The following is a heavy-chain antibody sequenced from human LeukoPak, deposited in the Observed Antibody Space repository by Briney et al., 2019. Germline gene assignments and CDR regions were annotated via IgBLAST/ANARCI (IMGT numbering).Heavy chain of an antibody. D-gene: IGHD4-17*01. V-gene: IGHV4-59*08. CDR1: GGSISSYS. Sequence: PSETLSLTCTVSGGSISSYSWSWIRQPPGKGLEWIGYIYSSGRTNHNPSLKSRVTISVSTSRNQFSLNLSSVTAADTAVYYCARHLDYGDHQGAFDIWGQGTMVTVSS. CDR3: ARHLDYGDHQGAFDI. CDR2: IYSSGRT. J-gene: IGHJ3*02.